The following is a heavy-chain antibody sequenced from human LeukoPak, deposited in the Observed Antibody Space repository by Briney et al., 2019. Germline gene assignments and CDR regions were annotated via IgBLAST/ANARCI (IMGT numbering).Heavy chain of an antibody. J-gene: IGHJ4*02. D-gene: IGHD3-9*01. CDR3: ARGSRYFDWLSGFDY. V-gene: IGHV3-64*01. CDR2: ISSNGGST. CDR1: GFTFSSYA. Sequence: GGSLRLSCAASGFTFSSYAMHWDRQAPGKGLEYVSAISSNGGSTYYANSVKGRFTISRDNSKNTLYLQMGSLRAEDMAVYYCARGSRYFDWLSGFDYWGQGTLVTVSS.